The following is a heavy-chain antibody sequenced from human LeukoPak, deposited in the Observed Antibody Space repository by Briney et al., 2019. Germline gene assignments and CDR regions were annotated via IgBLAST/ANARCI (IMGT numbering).Heavy chain of an antibody. CDR1: GGSFSGYC. Sequence: SETLSLTCAVYGGSFSGYCWSWIRQPPGKGLEWIGEINHSGSTNYNPSLKSRVTISVDTSKNQFSLKLSSVTAADTAVYYCAREGSDNSSSWYYFDYWGQGTLVTVSS. CDR2: INHSGST. CDR3: AREGSDNSSSWYYFDY. D-gene: IGHD6-13*01. J-gene: IGHJ4*02. V-gene: IGHV4-34*01.